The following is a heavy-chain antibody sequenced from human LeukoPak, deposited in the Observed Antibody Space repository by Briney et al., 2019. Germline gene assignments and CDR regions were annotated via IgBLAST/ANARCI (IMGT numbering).Heavy chain of an antibody. Sequence: SETLSLTCTVSGGSISSSSYYWGWIRQPPGKGLEWIGSIYYSGSTYYNPSLKSRVTISVDTSKNQFSLKLSSVTAADTAVYYCARVWDYFDYWGQGTLVTVSS. D-gene: IGHD1-26*01. CDR3: ARVWDYFDY. CDR2: IYYSGST. J-gene: IGHJ4*02. V-gene: IGHV4-39*07. CDR1: GGSISSSSYY.